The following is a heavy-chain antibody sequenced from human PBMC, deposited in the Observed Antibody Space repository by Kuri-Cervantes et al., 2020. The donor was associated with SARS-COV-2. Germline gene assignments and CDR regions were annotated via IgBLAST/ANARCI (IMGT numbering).Heavy chain of an antibody. Sequence: GGSLRLSCKGSGYSFTSYWIGWVRQMPGKGLEWMGIIYPGDSDTRYSPSFQGQVTISADKSISTAYLQRSSLKASDTAMYYCARLGNIWFGELLTPLPDQWGQVTLVTVSS. D-gene: IGHD3-10*01. CDR1: GYSFTSYW. V-gene: IGHV5-51*01. J-gene: IGHJ4*02. CDR3: ARLGNIWFGELLTPLPDQ. CDR2: IYPGDSDT.